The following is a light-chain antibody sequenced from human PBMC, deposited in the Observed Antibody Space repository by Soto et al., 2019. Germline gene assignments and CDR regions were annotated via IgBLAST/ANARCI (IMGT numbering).Light chain of an antibody. CDR2: GAS. J-gene: IGKJ1*01. CDR1: QSVANN. Sequence: EIVMTQSPVTLSLSPGDRATLSCRASQSVANNLAWFQQRPGQAPRLLVYGASATATGIPARFSGSGSGTEFTLTSSSLQSEDFAVYYCQQYNDWPRTFGQGTKAEIK. CDR3: QQYNDWPRT. V-gene: IGKV3-15*01.